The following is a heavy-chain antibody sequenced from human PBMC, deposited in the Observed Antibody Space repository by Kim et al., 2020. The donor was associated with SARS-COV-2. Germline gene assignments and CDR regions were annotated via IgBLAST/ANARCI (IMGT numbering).Heavy chain of an antibody. V-gene: IGHV1-2*04. J-gene: IGHJ6*02. CDR3: AREVPADGMDV. Sequence: TTYAQKFQGWVTMTRDTSISPAYMELSRLRSDDTAVYYCAREVPADGMDVWDQGTTVTVSS. CDR2: T. D-gene: IGHD2-2*01.